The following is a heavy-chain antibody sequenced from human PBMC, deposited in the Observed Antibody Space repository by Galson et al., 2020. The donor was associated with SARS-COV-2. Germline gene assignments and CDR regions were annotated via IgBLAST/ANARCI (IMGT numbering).Heavy chain of an antibody. CDR2: ISYDGSNK. V-gene: IGHV3-30-3*01. J-gene: IGHJ6*02. D-gene: IGHD2-8*01. Sequence: GESLKISCAASGFTFSNYAMHWVRQAPGKGLEWVAVISYDGSNKYYADSVKGRFTISRDNSKNTLYLQMNSLRAEDTAVYYCARDLLMVNPYYYYYGMDVWGQGTTVTVSS. CDR3: ARDLLMVNPYYYYYGMDV. CDR1: GFTFSNYA.